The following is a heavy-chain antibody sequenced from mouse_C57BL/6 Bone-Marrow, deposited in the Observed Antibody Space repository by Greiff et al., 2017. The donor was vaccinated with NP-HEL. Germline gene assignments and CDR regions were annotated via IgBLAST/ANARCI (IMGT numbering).Heavy chain of an antibody. Sequence: EVQVVESGGDLVKPGGSLKLSCAASGFTFSSYGMSWVRQTPDKRLEWVATISSGGSYTYYPDSVKGRFTISRDNAKNTLYLQMSSLKSEDTAMYYCARRSNYYGSSYDYWGQGTTLTVSS. CDR1: GFTFSSYG. J-gene: IGHJ2*01. V-gene: IGHV5-6*01. CDR3: ARRSNYYGSSYDY. D-gene: IGHD1-1*01. CDR2: ISSGGSYT.